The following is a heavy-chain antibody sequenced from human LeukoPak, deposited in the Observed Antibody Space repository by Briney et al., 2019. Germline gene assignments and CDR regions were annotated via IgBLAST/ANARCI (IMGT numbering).Heavy chain of an antibody. V-gene: IGHV4-39*01. J-gene: IGHJ4*02. CDR1: GGSISSSSYY. CDR2: IYYSGST. Sequence: PSETLSLTCTVSGGSISSSSYYWGWIRQPPGKGLEWIGSIYYSGSTYYNPSLKSRVTISVDTSRNQFSLKLGSVTAADTAVYYCARRGITMTRSGNFDYWGQGTLVTVSS. CDR3: ARRGITMTRSGNFDY. D-gene: IGHD3-22*01.